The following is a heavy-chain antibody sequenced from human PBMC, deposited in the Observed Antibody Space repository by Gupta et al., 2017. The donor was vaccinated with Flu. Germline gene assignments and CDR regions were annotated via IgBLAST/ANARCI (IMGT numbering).Heavy chain of an antibody. CDR2: ISGSGGST. V-gene: IGHV3-23*01. CDR1: GFTFSSYA. CDR3: AKGRSRIFSGGLLDSSLVDFDY. J-gene: IGHJ4*02. D-gene: IGHD2-2*01. Sequence: EVQLLESGGGLVQPGGSLRLSCAASGFTFSSYAMSWVRQAPGKGLEWVSAISGSGGSTYYADSVKGRFTISRDNSKNTLYLQMNSLRAEDTAVYYCAKGRSRIFSGGLLDSSLVDFDYWGQGTLVTVSS.